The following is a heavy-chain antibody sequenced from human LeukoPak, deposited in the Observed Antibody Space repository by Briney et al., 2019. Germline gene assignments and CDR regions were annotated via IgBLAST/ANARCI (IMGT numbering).Heavy chain of an antibody. Sequence: ASVKVSCKASGYTFTGYYMHWVRQAPGQGLEWMGWINPSSGGTHYAQNFQGRVTMTRDTSISTAYLELGRLISDDTAVYYCAKVIAGAVAFDYWGQGTLVTVSS. CDR3: AKVIAGAVAFDY. J-gene: IGHJ4*02. D-gene: IGHD6-19*01. CDR1: GYTFTGYY. V-gene: IGHV1-2*02. CDR2: INPSSGGT.